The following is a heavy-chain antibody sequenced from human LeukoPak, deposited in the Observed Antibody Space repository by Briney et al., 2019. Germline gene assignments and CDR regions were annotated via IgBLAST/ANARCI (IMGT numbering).Heavy chain of an antibody. CDR1: GFTVGSNY. J-gene: IGHJ6*02. CDR2: IYSGGST. V-gene: IGHV3-66*01. Sequence: QSGGSLRFSCAASGFTVGSNYMSWVRQAPGKGLEWVSVIYSGGSTYYADSVKGRFTISRDNSKNTLYLQMNSLRAEDTAVYYCARDQWLDSSHYYYYAMHVWGQGTTVTVSS. CDR3: ARDQWLDSSHYYYYAMHV. D-gene: IGHD6-19*01.